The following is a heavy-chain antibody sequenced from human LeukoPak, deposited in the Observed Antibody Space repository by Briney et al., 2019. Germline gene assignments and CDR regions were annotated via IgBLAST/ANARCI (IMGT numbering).Heavy chain of an antibody. CDR2: INHSGST. CDR1: GVSFSGYY. D-gene: IGHD2-2*01. V-gene: IGHV4-34*01. Sequence: SETLSLTCAVYGVSFSGYYWSWLRQPPGKGLEWIGEINHSGSTNYNPSLKSRVTISVDTSKNQFSLKLSSVTTADTAVYYCARGPAALFDYWGQGTLVTVSS. CDR3: ARGPAALFDY. J-gene: IGHJ4*02.